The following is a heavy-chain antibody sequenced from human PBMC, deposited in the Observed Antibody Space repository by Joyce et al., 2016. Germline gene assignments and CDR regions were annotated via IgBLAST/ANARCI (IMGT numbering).Heavy chain of an antibody. CDR2: IKPDGSEK. CDR1: GFTFSTTW. Sequence: EVQLVESGGGLVQPGGSLGLPCAASGFTFSTTWMTWVRQSAGKGPEWVANIKPDGSEKYYVGSVKGRFTISRDNAKNSLSLLMNSLRVDDTAVYYCATGGGMDVWGQGTTVTVSS. J-gene: IGHJ6*02. V-gene: IGHV3-7*01. CDR3: ATGGGMDV.